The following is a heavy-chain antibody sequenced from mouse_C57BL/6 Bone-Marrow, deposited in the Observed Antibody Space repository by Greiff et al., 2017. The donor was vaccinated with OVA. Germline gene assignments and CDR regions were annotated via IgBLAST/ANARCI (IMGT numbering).Heavy chain of an antibody. J-gene: IGHJ1*03. D-gene: IGHD2-4*01. CDR2: ISDGGSYT. CDR3: ARDGYDCYWYFDV. Sequence: EVQGVESGGGLVKPGGSLKLSCAASGFTFSSYAMSWVRQTPEKRLEWVATISDGGSYTYYPDNVKGRFTISRDNAKNNLYLQMSHLKSEDTAMYYCARDGYDCYWYFDVWGTGTTVTVSS. CDR1: GFTFSSYA. V-gene: IGHV5-4*01.